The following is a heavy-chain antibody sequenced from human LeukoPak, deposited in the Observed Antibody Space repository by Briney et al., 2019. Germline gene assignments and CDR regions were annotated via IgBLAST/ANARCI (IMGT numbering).Heavy chain of an antibody. J-gene: IGHJ5*02. D-gene: IGHD4-17*01. Sequence: SGNLSLPCAGYGGGCYGYYWGWIGPPPGKRREGSGEIKYSGSTNYNPSLKSRVTISIDTSTNQFSLKLRSVTAADTAVYYCATNPPTVNTVMEGSYWFDPWGQGTLVTVSS. CDR2: IKYSGST. V-gene: IGHV4-34*01. CDR1: GGGCYGYY. CDR3: ATNPPTVNTVMEGSYWFDP.